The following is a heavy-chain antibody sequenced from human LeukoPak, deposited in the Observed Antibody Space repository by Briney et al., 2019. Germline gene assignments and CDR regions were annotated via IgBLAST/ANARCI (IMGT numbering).Heavy chain of an antibody. CDR2: IYPSGST. V-gene: IGHV4-4*02. D-gene: IGHD6-19*01. CDR3: ARGGDSSGWYGRIRPKGGIDY. CDR1: SGSINSSNW. Sequence: SETLSLTCAVSSGSINSSNWWSWVRQPPGKGLEWIGEIYPSGSTNYNPSLKSRVTISVDTSKNQFSLKLSSVTAADTAVYYCARGGDSSGWYGRIRPKGGIDYWGQGTLVTVSS. J-gene: IGHJ4*02.